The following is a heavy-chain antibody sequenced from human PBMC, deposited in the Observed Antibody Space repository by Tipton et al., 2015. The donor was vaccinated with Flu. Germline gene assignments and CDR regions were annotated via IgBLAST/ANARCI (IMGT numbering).Heavy chain of an antibody. CDR2: ISGSGGST. V-gene: IGHV3-23*01. J-gene: IGHJ4*02. CDR1: GFTFSSYA. D-gene: IGHD3-22*01. CDR3: AKGHDSSGYSIYFDY. Sequence: SLRLSCAASGFTFSSYAMSWVRQAPGKGLEWVSAISGSGGSTYYADSVKGRFTISRDNSKNTLYLQMNSLRAEDTAVYYCAKGHDSSGYSIYFDYWGQGTLVTVSS.